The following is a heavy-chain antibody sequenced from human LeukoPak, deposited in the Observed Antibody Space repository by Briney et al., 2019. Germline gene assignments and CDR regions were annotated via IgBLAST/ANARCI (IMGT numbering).Heavy chain of an antibody. CDR3: ARQRHNYGYSFLDY. D-gene: IGHD5-18*01. V-gene: IGHV3-7*01. CDR1: GFTFSSYW. Sequence: GGSLRPSCAASGFTFSSYWMSWVRQAPGKGLEWVANIKEDGSEKNYVYSVKGRFTISRDNAKNSLYLQMNSLRAEDTAVYYCARQRHNYGYSFLDYWDQGTLVTVSS. J-gene: IGHJ4*02. CDR2: IKEDGSEK.